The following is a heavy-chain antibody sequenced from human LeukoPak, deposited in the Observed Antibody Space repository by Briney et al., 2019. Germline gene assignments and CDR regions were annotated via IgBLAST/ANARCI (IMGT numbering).Heavy chain of an antibody. Sequence: GESLKISCKGSGYSFTSYWIGWVRQMPGKGLEWMGIIYPGDSDTRYSPSFQGQVTISADKSISAAYLQWSSLKASDTAMYYCARSDLTSSSGGYFDYWGQGTLVTVPS. D-gene: IGHD6-6*01. CDR1: GYSFTSYW. CDR2: IYPGDSDT. CDR3: ARSDLTSSSGGYFDY. J-gene: IGHJ4*02. V-gene: IGHV5-51*01.